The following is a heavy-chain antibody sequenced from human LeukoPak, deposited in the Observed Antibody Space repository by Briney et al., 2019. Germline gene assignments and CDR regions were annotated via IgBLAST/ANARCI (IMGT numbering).Heavy chain of an antibody. CDR3: AKDPYGDYGYYFDY. J-gene: IGHJ4*02. D-gene: IGHD4-17*01. V-gene: IGHV3-21*04. CDR2: IDGASTFI. Sequence: PGGSLRLSCAAFGFTFRSYNMIWVRQAPGKGLEWVSNIDGASTFIYYADSVKGRFTISRDNAKNSLYLQMNSLRAEDTAVYYCAKDPYGDYGYYFDYWGQGTLVTVSS. CDR1: GFTFRSYN.